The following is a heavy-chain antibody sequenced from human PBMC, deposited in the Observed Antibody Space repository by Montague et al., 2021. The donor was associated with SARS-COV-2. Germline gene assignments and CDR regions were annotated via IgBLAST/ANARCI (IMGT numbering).Heavy chain of an antibody. Sequence: SETLSLTCTVSGGSFSSCSWYWVRQPPPPGQELVWDINHSGSTNYNPSLKRRVTISVDPSKNQFSLTLSSVTAADAAVSYCARGRYYGSGTSLGMDVWGQGTTVTVSS. CDR3: ARGRYYGSGTSLGMDV. J-gene: IGHJ6*02. V-gene: IGHV4-34*01. CDR2: INHSGST. D-gene: IGHD3-10*01. CDR1: GGSFSSCS.